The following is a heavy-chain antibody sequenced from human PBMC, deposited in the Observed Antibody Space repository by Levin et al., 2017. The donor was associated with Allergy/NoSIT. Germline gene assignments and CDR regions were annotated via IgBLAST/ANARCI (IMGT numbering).Heavy chain of an antibody. Sequence: ASVKVSCKASGYTFKNYGISWVRQAPGQGLEWMGWISTHNGNTNYAQSFQGRVTMTTETSTSTADMELRSLISDDTAVYYCARLVVTPVSYFYTDVWGKGTTVTVSS. CDR1: GYTFKNYG. J-gene: IGHJ6*03. CDR3: ARLVVTPVSYFYTDV. V-gene: IGHV1-18*01. D-gene: IGHD2-2*01. CDR2: ISTHNGNT.